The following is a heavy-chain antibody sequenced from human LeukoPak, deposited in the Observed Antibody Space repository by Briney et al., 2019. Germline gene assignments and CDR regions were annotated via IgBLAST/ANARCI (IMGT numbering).Heavy chain of an antibody. V-gene: IGHV1-2*02. CDR2: INPNSGGT. D-gene: IGHD3-3*01. Sequence: GASVKVSCKASGYTFTGYYMHWVRQAPGQGLEWMGWINPNSGGTNYAQKFQGRVTMTRDTSISTAYMELSRLRSDDTAVYYCARANQQLNDFWSGCWFDPWGQGTLVTVSS. CDR1: GYTFTGYY. CDR3: ARANQQLNDFWSGCWFDP. J-gene: IGHJ5*02.